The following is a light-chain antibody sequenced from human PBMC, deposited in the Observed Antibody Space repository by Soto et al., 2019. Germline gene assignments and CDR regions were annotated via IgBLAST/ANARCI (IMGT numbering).Light chain of an antibody. Sequence: QSALSQPASVSGSPGQSITISCTGASGYVGTYSLVSWYQQHPGKAPKVVIYEGHKRPSGVPDRFSATTSVNTASLTISGLQTDDEADYYCCLYVGATSYVFGTGTKVTVL. CDR1: SGYVGTYSL. CDR3: CLYVGATSYV. V-gene: IGLV2-23*01. CDR2: EGH. J-gene: IGLJ1*01.